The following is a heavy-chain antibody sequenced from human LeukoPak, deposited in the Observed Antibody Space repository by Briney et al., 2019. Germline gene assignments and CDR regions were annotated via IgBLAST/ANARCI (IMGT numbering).Heavy chain of an antibody. V-gene: IGHV3-53*01. CDR1: RFTVSSNY. CDR2: IYSGGRT. CDR3: AKYPGWGSPVLGYFDY. J-gene: IGHJ4*02. Sequence: PGGSLRLSCAASRFTVSSNYMSWVRQAPGKGVEWVSVIYSGGRTYCADSVKGRFTISRDNSKNTLYLQMNSLRAEDTAVYYCAKYPGWGSPVLGYFDYWGQGTLVTVSS. D-gene: IGHD2-8*01.